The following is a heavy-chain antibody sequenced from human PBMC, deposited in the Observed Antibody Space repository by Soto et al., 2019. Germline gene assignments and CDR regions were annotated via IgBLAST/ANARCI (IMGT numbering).Heavy chain of an antibody. Sequence: SGESLKISCKGSGYGFTSYWIGWVRQMPGHGLEWMGIIYPGDSDTRYSPSFQGQVIISVDKSISTAYLQWSTLKASDTAMYYCARQVHSLYNSDWYGDAFDFWGQGTMVTVSS. CDR2: IYPGDSDT. J-gene: IGHJ3*01. D-gene: IGHD6-13*01. V-gene: IGHV5-51*01. CDR1: GYGFTSYW. CDR3: ARQVHSLYNSDWYGDAFDF.